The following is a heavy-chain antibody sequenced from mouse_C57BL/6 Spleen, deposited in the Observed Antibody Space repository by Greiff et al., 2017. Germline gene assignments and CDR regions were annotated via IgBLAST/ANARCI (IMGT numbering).Heavy chain of an antibody. V-gene: IGHV1-55*01. CDR1: GYTFTSYW. CDR3: ARRFYSMDY. J-gene: IGHJ4*01. Sequence: VQLQQPGAELVKPGASVKMSCKASGYTFTSYWITWVKQRPGQGLEWIGGIYPGSGSTNYNEKIKSKATLTVYTYSSTASMQLSSLTSEASAVYYCARRFYSMDYWGQGTSVTVSS. CDR2: IYPGSGST.